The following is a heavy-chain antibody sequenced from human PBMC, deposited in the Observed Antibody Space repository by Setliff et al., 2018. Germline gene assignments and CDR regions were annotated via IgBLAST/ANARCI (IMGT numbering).Heavy chain of an antibody. CDR3: ARGINWYFDL. Sequence: SETLSLTCTVSGGSVNSGYDNWNWLRQPAGKGLEWIGHINRRGSTNFSPSLKSRVTISLDTSKNQFSLNLTSVTAADTAVYYCARGINWYFDLWGQGTMVTVSS. D-gene: IGHD1-7*01. V-gene: IGHV4-61*09. J-gene: IGHJ3*01. CDR1: GGSVNSGYDN. CDR2: INRRGST.